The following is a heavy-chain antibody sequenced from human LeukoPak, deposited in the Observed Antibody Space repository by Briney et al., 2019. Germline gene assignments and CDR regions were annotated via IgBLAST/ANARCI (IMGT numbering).Heavy chain of an antibody. D-gene: IGHD2-2*01. CDR2: INPNSGGT. V-gene: IGHV1-2*02. J-gene: IGHJ5*02. CDR3: ARTFYCSTTSCDPWFDP. CDR1: GYTFTGYY. Sequence: ASVKVSCKASGYTFTGYYIHWVRQAPGQGLEWMGWINPNSGGTNYAQKFQGRVTMTRDTSISTAYMELSRLRSDDTAVYYCARTFYCSTTSCDPWFDPWGQGTLVTVSS.